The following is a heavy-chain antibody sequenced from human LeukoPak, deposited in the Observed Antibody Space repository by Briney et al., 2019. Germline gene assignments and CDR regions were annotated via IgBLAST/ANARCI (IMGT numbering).Heavy chain of an antibody. J-gene: IGHJ4*02. CDR1: GGSFSGYY. D-gene: IGHD3-3*01. CDR2: INHSGST. V-gene: IGHV4-34*01. CDR3: ARQSSTLDFWSGYYVSPALGFDY. Sequence: SETLSLTCAVYGGSFSGYYWSWIRQPPGKGLEWIGEINHSGSTNYNPSLKSRVTISVDTSKNQFSLKLSSVTAADTAVYYCARQSSTLDFWSGYYVSPALGFDYWGQGTLVTVSS.